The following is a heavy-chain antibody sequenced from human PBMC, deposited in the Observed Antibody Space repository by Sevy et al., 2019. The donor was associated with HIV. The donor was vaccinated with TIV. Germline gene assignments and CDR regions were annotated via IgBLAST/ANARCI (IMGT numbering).Heavy chain of an antibody. CDR2: IYYSGST. CDR3: ASYIAAAAPGWFDP. J-gene: IGHJ5*02. CDR1: GGSISSGDYY. V-gene: IGHV4-30-4*01. Sequence: SETLSLTCTVSGGSISSGDYYWSWIRQPPGKGLERIGYIYYSGSTYYNPSLKSRVTISVDTSKNQFSLKLCSVTAADPAVYYCASYIAAAAPGWFDPCGQGTLVTVSS. D-gene: IGHD6-13*01.